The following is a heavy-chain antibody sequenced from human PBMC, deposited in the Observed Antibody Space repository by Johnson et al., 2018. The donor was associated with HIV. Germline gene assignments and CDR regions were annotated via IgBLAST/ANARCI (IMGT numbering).Heavy chain of an antibody. V-gene: IGHV3-30*02. Sequence: QVQLVESGGGLVQPGGSLRLSCAASEFTFGNYWISWLRQAPDKGLEWVAFLRYDGDITYYIDSVKGRFTISRDNSKNTLYLQMNSLRTEDTAMYYCARDIFYTDTAFDIWGQGTMVTVSS. CDR1: EFTFGNYW. J-gene: IGHJ3*02. CDR3: ARDIFYTDTAFDI. CDR2: LRYDGDIT.